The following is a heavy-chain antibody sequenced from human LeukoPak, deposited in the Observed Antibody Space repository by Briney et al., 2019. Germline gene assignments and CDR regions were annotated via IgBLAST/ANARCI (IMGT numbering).Heavy chain of an antibody. D-gene: IGHD6-19*01. CDR3: ARAGPVAGSESFDY. V-gene: IGHV1-18*01. Sequence: VASVKVSCKASGYTFTSYGISWVRQAPGQGLEWMGWISAYNGNTNYAQKLQGRVTMTTDTSTSTAYMELRSLRSDDTAVYYCARAGPVAGSESFDYWGQGTLVTVSS. J-gene: IGHJ4*02. CDR2: ISAYNGNT. CDR1: GYTFTSYG.